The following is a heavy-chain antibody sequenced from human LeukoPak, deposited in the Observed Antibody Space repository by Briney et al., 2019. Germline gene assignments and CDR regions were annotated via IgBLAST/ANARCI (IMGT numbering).Heavy chain of an antibody. V-gene: IGHV3-7*01. CDR3: ARLGEWFGEFSPYYYYYMDV. D-gene: IGHD3-10*01. CDR1: GFTFSSYW. CDR2: IKQDGSEK. J-gene: IGHJ6*03. Sequence: GGSLRLSCAASGFTFSSYWMSWVRQAPGKGLEWVANIKQDGSEKYYVDSVKGRFTISRGNAKNSLYLQMNSLRAEDTAVYYCARLGEWFGEFSPYYYYYMDVWGKGTTATISS.